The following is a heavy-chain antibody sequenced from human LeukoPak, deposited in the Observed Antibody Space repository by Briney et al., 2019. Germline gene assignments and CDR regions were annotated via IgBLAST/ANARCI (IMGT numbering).Heavy chain of an antibody. Sequence: SETLSLTCAVYGGSFSGYYWGWIRQPPGKGLEWIGSIYYSGSTYYNPSLKSRVTISVDTSKNQFSLKLSSVTAADTAVYYCARDMLRYLGDIVVVPAAIGVWGQGTLVTVSS. J-gene: IGHJ4*02. D-gene: IGHD2-2*02. V-gene: IGHV4-34*01. CDR2: IYYSGST. CDR3: ARDMLRYLGDIVVVPAAIGV. CDR1: GGSFSGYY.